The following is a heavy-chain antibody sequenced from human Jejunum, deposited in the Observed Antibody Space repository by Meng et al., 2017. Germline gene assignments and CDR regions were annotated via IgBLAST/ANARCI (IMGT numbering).Heavy chain of an antibody. CDR1: EYTVTNYA. V-gene: IGHV1-3*01. CDR2: INAGNVNT. Sequence: FEAEGKELGASGKVTCKGSEYTVTNYAMHGVRQAPGQRLEWMGCINAGNVNTKYSQKFQGRVTITRYTSASTAYMELSSLRSEDTAVYYCARVYCSSTSCQYYFDYWGQGTLVTVSS. CDR3: ARVYCSSTSCQYYFDY. J-gene: IGHJ4*02. D-gene: IGHD2-2*01.